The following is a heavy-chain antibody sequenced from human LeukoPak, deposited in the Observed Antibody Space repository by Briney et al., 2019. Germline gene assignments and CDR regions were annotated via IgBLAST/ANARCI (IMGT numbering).Heavy chain of an antibody. D-gene: IGHD6-19*01. CDR1: GYTFTSYA. J-gene: IGHJ6*02. Sequence: ASVKVSCKASGYTFTSYAMHWVRQAPGQRLECMGWINAGNGNTKYSQKFQGRVTITRDTSASTAYMELSSLRSEDTAVYYCARASSSGWNDRYYYYGMDVWGQGTTVTVSS. V-gene: IGHV1-3*01. CDR3: ARASSSGWNDRYYYYGMDV. CDR2: INAGNGNT.